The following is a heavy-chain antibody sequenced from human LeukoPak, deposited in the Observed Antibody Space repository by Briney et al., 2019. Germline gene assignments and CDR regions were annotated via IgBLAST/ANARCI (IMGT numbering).Heavy chain of an antibody. V-gene: IGHV1-69*13. CDR2: IIPIFGTA. CDR1: GATFTSYA. CDR3: ARSVRYFDWFGY. Sequence: SVKVSCTASGATFTSYAISWVRQAPGQGLGWMGGIIPIFGTANYAQKFQGRVTITADESTSTAYMELSSLRSEDTAVYYCARSVRYFDWFGYWGQGTLVTVSS. D-gene: IGHD3-9*01. J-gene: IGHJ5*01.